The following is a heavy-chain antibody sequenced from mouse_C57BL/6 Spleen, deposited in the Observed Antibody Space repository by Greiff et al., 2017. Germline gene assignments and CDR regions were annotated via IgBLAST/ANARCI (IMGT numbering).Heavy chain of an antibody. V-gene: IGHV2-9*01. J-gene: IGHJ4*01. D-gene: IGHD2-3*01. CDR2: IWGGGST. CDR1: GFSLTSYG. Sequence: QVQLQQSGPGLVAPSQSLSITCTVSGFSLTSYGVDWVRQPPGKGLEWLGVIWGGGSTNYNSALMSRLSISKDNSKSQVFLKMNSLQTDDTAMYYCAKRSNDGYYNYAMDYWGQGTSVTVSS. CDR3: AKRSNDGYYNYAMDY.